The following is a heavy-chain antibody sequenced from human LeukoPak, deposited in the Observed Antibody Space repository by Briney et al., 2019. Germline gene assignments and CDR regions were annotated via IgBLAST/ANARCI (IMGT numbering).Heavy chain of an antibody. CDR3: TRGGTSSVAYYYHMDV. D-gene: IGHD1-26*01. Sequence: GGSLRLSCTASRFTFSGRYMDWVRQAPGKGLEWVGRSRDRANGYTPEYAASVRGRFTISRDDSETSMYLQMNSLKTEDSAVYYCTRGGTSSVAYYYHMDVWGQGTTVTVSS. CDR1: RFTFSGRY. J-gene: IGHJ6*02. V-gene: IGHV3-72*01. CDR2: SRDRANGYTP.